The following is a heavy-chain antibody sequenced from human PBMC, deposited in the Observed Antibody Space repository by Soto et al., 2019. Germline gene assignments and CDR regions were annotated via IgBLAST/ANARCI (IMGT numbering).Heavy chain of an antibody. J-gene: IGHJ4*02. CDR1: GFTVSSSY. V-gene: IGHV3-53*01. Sequence: GSLRLSCAASGFTVSSSYMTWVRHVPGKGLEWVSVMYAGGTTYYADSVKGRFTISRDNSKNTLYLQMNSLRAEDTAIYYCAKAIAVSGHWPTDYWGQGTLVTVSS. CDR3: AKAIAVSGHWPTDY. CDR2: MYAGGTT. D-gene: IGHD6-19*01.